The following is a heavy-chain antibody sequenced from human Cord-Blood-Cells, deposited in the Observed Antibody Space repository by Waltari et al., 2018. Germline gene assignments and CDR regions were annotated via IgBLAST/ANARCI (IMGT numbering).Heavy chain of an antibody. CDR1: GGSFSGYY. J-gene: IGHJ3*02. CDR2: INHSGST. CDR3: ARRYKILGSGSYYDAFDI. D-gene: IGHD3-10*01. Sequence: QVQLQQWGAGLLKPSETLSLTCAVYGGSFSGYYWSWIRKPPGKGLEWIGEINHSGSTNYNPSLKGRVTISVDTSKNQFSLKLSSVTAADTAVYYCARRYKILGSGSYYDAFDIWGQGTMVTVSS. V-gene: IGHV4-34*01.